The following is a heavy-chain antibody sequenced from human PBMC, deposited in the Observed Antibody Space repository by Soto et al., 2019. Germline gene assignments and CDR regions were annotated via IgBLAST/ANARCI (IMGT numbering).Heavy chain of an antibody. V-gene: IGHV3-30-3*01. D-gene: IGHD6-19*01. Sequence: QVQLVESGGGVVQPERSLRLSCAASGFTFSSYAMHWVRRAPGKGQEWVAVISYDGSNKYYADSVKGRFTISRDNSKNTLYLQMNSLRAEDTAVYYCARAPISVAGAPYYFDYWGQGTLVTVSS. J-gene: IGHJ4*02. CDR2: ISYDGSNK. CDR3: ARAPISVAGAPYYFDY. CDR1: GFTFSSYA.